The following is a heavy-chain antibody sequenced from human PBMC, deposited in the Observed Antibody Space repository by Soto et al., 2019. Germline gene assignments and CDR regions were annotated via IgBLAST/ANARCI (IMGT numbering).Heavy chain of an antibody. D-gene: IGHD4-17*01. J-gene: IGHJ2*01. Sequence: GESLKISCAASGFTFSSYAMHWVRQAPGKGLEYVSAISSNGGSTYYANSVKGRFTISRDNSKNTLYLQMGSLRAEDMAVYYCARARWEDYGDYESSPNWYFDLWGRGTLVTVSS. CDR1: GFTFSSYA. CDR2: ISSNGGST. CDR3: ARARWEDYGDYESSPNWYFDL. V-gene: IGHV3-64*01.